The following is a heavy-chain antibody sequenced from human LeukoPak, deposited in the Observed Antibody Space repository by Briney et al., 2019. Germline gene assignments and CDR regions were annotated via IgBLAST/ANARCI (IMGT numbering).Heavy chain of an antibody. Sequence: QSGGSLRLSCAASGFTFSTYAMSWVRQAPGKGLERVSAISNSGSSTYYADYVKGRFTISRDSSKNTVYLQMNSLRADDTAVYYCAKGSSPSRPYYFDNWGQGTLVTVSS. CDR3: AKGSSPSRPYYFDN. D-gene: IGHD3-10*01. J-gene: IGHJ4*02. CDR2: ISNSGSST. V-gene: IGHV3-23*01. CDR1: GFTFSTYA.